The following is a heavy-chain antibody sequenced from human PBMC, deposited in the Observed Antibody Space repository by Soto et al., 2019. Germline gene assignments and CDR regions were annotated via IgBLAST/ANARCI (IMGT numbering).Heavy chain of an antibody. CDR1: GGTFSSYD. D-gene: IGHD6-13*01. CDR2: IIPIFGTA. CDR3: ARDRGIAVASFDY. V-gene: IGHV1-69*13. J-gene: IGHJ4*02. Sequence: AVKVSCKASGGTFSSYDNSWVRQAPGQGLEWMGGIIPIFGTANYAQKFQGRVTITADESTSTAYMELRSLGSEDTAVYYCARDRGIAVASFDYWGQGTLVTVSS.